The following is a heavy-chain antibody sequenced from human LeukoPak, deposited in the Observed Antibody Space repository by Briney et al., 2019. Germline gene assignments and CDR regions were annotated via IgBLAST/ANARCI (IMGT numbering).Heavy chain of an antibody. D-gene: IGHD3-22*01. CDR3: AIDSSGYYYFYY. V-gene: IGHV1-2*02. CDR1: GYTFTGYY. CDR2: INPNSGGT. Sequence: ALVKVSCKASGYTFTGYYLHWVRQAPGQGLEWMGWINPNSGGTNYAQKFQGRVTMTRDTSISTAYMELSRLRSDDTAVYYCAIDSSGYYYFYYWGQVTLVTVSS. J-gene: IGHJ4*02.